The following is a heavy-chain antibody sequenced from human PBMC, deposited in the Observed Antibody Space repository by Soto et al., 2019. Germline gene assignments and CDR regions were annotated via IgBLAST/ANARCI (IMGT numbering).Heavy chain of an antibody. CDR3: AKNDFGDYYNYMDV. D-gene: IGHD4-17*01. J-gene: IGHJ6*03. V-gene: IGHV3-23*01. CDR2: ISGSGGTK. CDR1: GLTFSSYA. Sequence: EVQLLESGGGLVQPGGSLRLSCAASGLTFSSYAMTWVRQAPGKGLEWVSGISGSGGTKYYADSVKGRFTISRDNSKNTLFLQMNSLRAEDTAVYYCAKNDFGDYYNYMDVWGKGATVTVSS.